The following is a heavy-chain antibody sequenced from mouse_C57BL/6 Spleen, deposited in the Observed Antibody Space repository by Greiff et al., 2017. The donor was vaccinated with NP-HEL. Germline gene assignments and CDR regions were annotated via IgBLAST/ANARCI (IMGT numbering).Heavy chain of an antibody. CDR3: ARDGDYYGSGAMDY. V-gene: IGHV5-6*01. Sequence: EVNVVESGGDLVKPGGSLKLSCAASGFTFSSYGMSWVRQTPDKRLEWVATISSGGSYTYYPDSVKGRFTISRDNAKNTLYLQMSSLKSEDTAMYYCARDGDYYGSGAMDYWGQGTSVTVSS. D-gene: IGHD1-1*01. J-gene: IGHJ4*01. CDR1: GFTFSSYG. CDR2: ISSGGSYT.